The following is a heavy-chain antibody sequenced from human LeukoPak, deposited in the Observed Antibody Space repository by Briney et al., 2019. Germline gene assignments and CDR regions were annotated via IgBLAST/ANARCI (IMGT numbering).Heavy chain of an antibody. CDR1: GFSFSTYA. CDR2: ISGSGGTT. V-gene: IGHV3-23*01. D-gene: IGHD6-13*01. Sequence: GGSLRLSCAVSGFSFSTYAMSWVRQAPGKGLEWVSDISGSGGTTHYADSVKGRFTISRDNSKNTLYLQMDSLRAEDTAVYYCAKDKDLQLVGGNWGQGTLVSVSS. J-gene: IGHJ4*02. CDR3: AKDKDLQLVGGN.